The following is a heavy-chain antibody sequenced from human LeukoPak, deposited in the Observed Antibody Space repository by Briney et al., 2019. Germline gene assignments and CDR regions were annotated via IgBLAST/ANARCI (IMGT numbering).Heavy chain of an antibody. CDR1: GFTFSNYW. D-gene: IGHD2-21*01. CDR3: ARDRRVGGWGGAFDM. Sequence: GGSLRLSCVASGFTFSNYWMNWVRQAPGKGLDYVANIKQDGSQKYYVDSMEGRFTISRDNAKNSLYLQMNSLRAEDTAVHYCARDRRVGGWGGAFDMWGHGTQVTVSS. V-gene: IGHV3-7*01. J-gene: IGHJ3*02. CDR2: IKQDGSQK.